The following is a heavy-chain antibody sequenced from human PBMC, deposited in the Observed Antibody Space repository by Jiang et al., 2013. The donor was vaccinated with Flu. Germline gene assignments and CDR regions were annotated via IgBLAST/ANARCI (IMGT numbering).Heavy chain of an antibody. CDR1: GYSFTSYW. CDR3: AKAILTGYYNGYYYGMDV. Sequence: SLKISCKGSGYSFTSYWIGWVRQMPGKGLEWMGIIYPGDSDTRYSPSFQGQVTISADKSISTAYLQWSSLKASDTAMYYCAKAILTGYYNGYYYGMDVWGQGTTVTVSS. CDR2: IYPGDSDT. J-gene: IGHJ6*02. V-gene: IGHV5-51*01. D-gene: IGHD3-9*01.